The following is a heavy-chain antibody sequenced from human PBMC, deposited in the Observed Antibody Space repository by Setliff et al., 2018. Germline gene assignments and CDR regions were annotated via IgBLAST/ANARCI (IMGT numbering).Heavy chain of an antibody. CDR1: GGSISSGGYY. J-gene: IGHJ3*02. CDR2: IYYSGST. V-gene: IGHV4-61*08. D-gene: IGHD2-2*01. CDR3: ARALGYCSRTSCYADAFDI. Sequence: SETLSLTCTVSGGSISSGGYYWSWIRQHPGKGLEWIGYIYYSGSTNYNPSLKSRVTISVDTSKNQFSLKLNYVTAADTAVYYCARALGYCSRTSCYADAFDIWGQGTMVTVSS.